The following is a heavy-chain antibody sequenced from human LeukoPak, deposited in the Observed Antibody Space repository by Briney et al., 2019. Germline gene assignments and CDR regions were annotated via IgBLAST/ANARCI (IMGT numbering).Heavy chain of an antibody. CDR3: ARDSSGYYYPDAFDI. V-gene: IGHV3-7*04. Sequence: GESLRLSCAASGFTFSSYWMSWVRQAPGKGLEWVANIKQDGSKKYYVDSVKGRFTISRDNAKNSLYLQMNSLRAEDTAVYYCARDSSGYYYPDAFDIWGQGTMVTVSS. CDR1: GFTFSSYW. J-gene: IGHJ3*02. D-gene: IGHD3-22*01. CDR2: IKQDGSKK.